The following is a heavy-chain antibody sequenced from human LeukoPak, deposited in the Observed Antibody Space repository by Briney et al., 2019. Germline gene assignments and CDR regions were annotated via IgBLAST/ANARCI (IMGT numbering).Heavy chain of an antibody. J-gene: IGHJ4*02. CDR1: GFTFSSYW. Sequence: GGSLRLSCAASGFTFSSYWMSWVRQAPGKGLEWVSAISGSGDSTYYADSVKGRFTISRDNSKNTLYLQMNSLRAEDTAVYYCAKDSAFWSGYYNYWGQGTLVTVSS. V-gene: IGHV3-23*01. D-gene: IGHD3-3*01. CDR2: ISGSGDST. CDR3: AKDSAFWSGYYNY.